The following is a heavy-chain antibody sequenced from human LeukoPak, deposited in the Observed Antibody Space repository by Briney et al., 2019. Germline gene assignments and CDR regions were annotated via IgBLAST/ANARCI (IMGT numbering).Heavy chain of an antibody. CDR3: ARDRYDFWSGYYWFDP. Sequence: ASVEVSCKASGYTFTSYGISWVRQAPGQGLEWMGWISAYNGNTNYAQKLQGRVTMTTDTSTSTAYMELRSLRSDDTAVYYCARDRYDFWSGYYWFDPWGQGTLVTVSS. CDR1: GYTFTSYG. D-gene: IGHD3-3*01. J-gene: IGHJ5*02. CDR2: ISAYNGNT. V-gene: IGHV1-18*01.